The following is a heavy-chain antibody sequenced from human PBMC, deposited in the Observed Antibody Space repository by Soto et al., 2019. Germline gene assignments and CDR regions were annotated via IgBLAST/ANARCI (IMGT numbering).Heavy chain of an antibody. Sequence: GSGPTLVNPTQTLTLTCSFSGFSLSVYGVRVIWFRQPPGETLEWLALIHWNDDKRYSPYLKSRLTITKDTSKNQVVLTLTNLDPLDTGTYFCAHTKDSSGFLTSGGQGILVTGSS. CDR2: IHWNDDK. J-gene: IGHJ4*02. CDR1: GFSLSVYGVR. D-gene: IGHD3-22*01. CDR3: AHTKDSSGFLTS. V-gene: IGHV2-5*01.